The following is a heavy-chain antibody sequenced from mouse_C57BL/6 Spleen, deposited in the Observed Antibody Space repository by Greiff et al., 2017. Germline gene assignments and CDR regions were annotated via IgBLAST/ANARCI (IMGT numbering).Heavy chain of an antibody. J-gene: IGHJ2*01. Sequence: EVHLVESGGGLVKPGGSLKLSCAASGFTFSDYGMHWVRQAPEKGLEWVAYISSGSSTIYYADTVKGRFTISRDNAKNTLFLQMTSLRAEDTAMYYCARDYGSSFLLGYWGQGTTLTVSS. CDR1: GFTFSDYG. CDR3: ARDYGSSFLLGY. CDR2: ISSGSSTI. V-gene: IGHV5-17*01. D-gene: IGHD1-1*01.